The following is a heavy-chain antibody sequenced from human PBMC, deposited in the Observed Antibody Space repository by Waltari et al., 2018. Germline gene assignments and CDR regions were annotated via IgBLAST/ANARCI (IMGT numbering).Heavy chain of an antibody. Sequence: QMQLVQSGPEVKKPGTSVKVSCKASGFTFTSSAMQWVRQARGQRLEWIGWIVVGSGNTNYAQKVQERVTITRDMSTSTAYMELSSLRSEDTAVYYCAAEAYYDFWSGYPTFDYWGQGTLVTVSS. CDR2: IVVGSGNT. V-gene: IGHV1-58*02. CDR3: AAEAYYDFWSGYPTFDY. J-gene: IGHJ4*02. CDR1: GFTFTSSA. D-gene: IGHD3-3*01.